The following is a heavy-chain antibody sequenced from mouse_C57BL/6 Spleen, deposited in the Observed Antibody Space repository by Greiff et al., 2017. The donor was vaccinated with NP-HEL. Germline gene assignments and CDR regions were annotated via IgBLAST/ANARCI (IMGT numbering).Heavy chain of an antibody. CDR3: ARRRQYFDV. D-gene: IGHD6-1*01. V-gene: IGHV5-6*01. CDR2: ISSGGSYT. J-gene: IGHJ1*03. Sequence: VQLKESGGDLVKPGGPLKLSCAASGFTFSSYGMSWVRQTPDKRLEWVATISSGGSYTYYPDSVKGRFTLSRYNAKNPLYLQMSSLKSEDTAMYYCARRRQYFDVWGTGTTVTVSS. CDR1: GFTFSSYG.